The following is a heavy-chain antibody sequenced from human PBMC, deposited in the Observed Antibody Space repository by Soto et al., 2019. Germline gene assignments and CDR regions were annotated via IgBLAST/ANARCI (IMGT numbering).Heavy chain of an antibody. CDR3: ARDASLPYGDYAPYYYYGMDV. J-gene: IGHJ6*02. Sequence: QVQLVQSGAEVKKPGASVKVSCKASGYTFTSYGISWVRQAPGQGLEWMGWISAYNGNTNYAQKLQGRVTMTTDTSTSTAYMELRSLRSDDTAVYYCARDASLPYGDYAPYYYYGMDVWGQGTTVTVSS. V-gene: IGHV1-18*01. CDR2: ISAYNGNT. CDR1: GYTFTSYG. D-gene: IGHD4-17*01.